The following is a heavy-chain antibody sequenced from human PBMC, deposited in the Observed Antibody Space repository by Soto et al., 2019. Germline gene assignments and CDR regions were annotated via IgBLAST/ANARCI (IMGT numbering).Heavy chain of an antibody. CDR1: GGSLSSYY. V-gene: IGHV4-59*12. CDR3: DRENNVLPGGYFDY. CDR2: IYHSGST. D-gene: IGHD3-10*01. J-gene: IGHJ4*02. Sequence: PSDTLSLTCTVSGGSLSSYYWSWIRQPPGKGLEWIGYIYHSGSTNYNPSLKSRVTISVDRSKNQFSLNLSSVTAADTAVYYCDRENNVLPGGYFDYWGQGTLVTVSS.